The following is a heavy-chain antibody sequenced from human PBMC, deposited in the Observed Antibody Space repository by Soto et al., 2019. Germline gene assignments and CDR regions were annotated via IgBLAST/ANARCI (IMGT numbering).Heavy chain of an antibody. CDR3: ARDSSGRLGDYFDY. J-gene: IGHJ4*02. Sequence: GGSLRLSCAASGFTFSSYAMHWVRQAPGKGLEWVAVISYDGSNKYYADSVKGRFTISRDNSKNTLYLQMNSLRAEDTAVYYCARDSSGRLGDYFDYWGQGTLVTVSS. CDR1: GFTFSSYA. V-gene: IGHV3-30-3*01. D-gene: IGHD6-19*01. CDR2: ISYDGSNK.